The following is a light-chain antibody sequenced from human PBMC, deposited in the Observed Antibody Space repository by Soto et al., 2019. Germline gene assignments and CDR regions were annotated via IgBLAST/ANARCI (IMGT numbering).Light chain of an antibody. Sequence: CVRKRPASGSRAPRRRVTIINTRSSSNIGAGSDVHWYQQLPGTAPKLLMCNNNNRPSGVPDRFSGSKSGTSASLAITGLQAEDEADYYCQSYDSSLSAYVFGTGTKVTVL. CDR3: QSYDSSLSAYV. CDR1: SSNIGAGSD. V-gene: IGLV1-40*01. J-gene: IGLJ1*01. CDR2: NNN.